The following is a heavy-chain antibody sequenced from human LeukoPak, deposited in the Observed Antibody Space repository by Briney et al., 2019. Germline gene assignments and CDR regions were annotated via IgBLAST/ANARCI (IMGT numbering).Heavy chain of an antibody. D-gene: IGHD3-10*01. CDR1: GYSFTDHH. V-gene: IGHV1-2*02. CDR3: SGHYGPGPV. CDR2: IHPNGRDT. Sequence: AAVKVSCMASGYSFTDHHILWVRQAPGQGLEWMGWIHPNGRDTKYAQKFQGRMTMTTDTSITTAYMELNRVTSDDTAIYYCSGHYGPGPVWGQGTLVTAS. J-gene: IGHJ4*02.